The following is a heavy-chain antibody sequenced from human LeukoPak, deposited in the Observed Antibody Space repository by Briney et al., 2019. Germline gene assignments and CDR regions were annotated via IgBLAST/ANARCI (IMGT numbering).Heavy chain of an antibody. V-gene: IGHV3-21*01. CDR2: ISSGSSYI. Sequence: GGSLRLSCAASGFTFSSYAMSWVRQAPGKGLEWVSSISSGSSYIYYADSVKGRFTISRDNAKNSLYLQMNSLRAEDTAVYYCAKDLGAGSDYWGQGTLVTVSS. D-gene: IGHD1-1*01. CDR3: AKDLGAGSDY. CDR1: GFTFSSYA. J-gene: IGHJ4*02.